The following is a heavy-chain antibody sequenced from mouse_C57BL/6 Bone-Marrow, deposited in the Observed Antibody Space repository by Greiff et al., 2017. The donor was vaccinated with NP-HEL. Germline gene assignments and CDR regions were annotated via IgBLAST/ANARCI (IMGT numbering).Heavy chain of an antibody. CDR3: TTEGNYDYFDY. CDR1: GFNIKDDY. J-gene: IGHJ2*01. V-gene: IGHV14-4*01. Sequence: EVKLMESGAELVRPGASVKLSCTASGFNIKDDYMHWVKQRPEQGLEWIGWIDPENGDTEYASKFQGKATITADTSSNTAYLQLSSLTSEDTAVNYCTTEGNYDYFDYWGQGTTLTVSS. D-gene: IGHD2-1*01. CDR2: IDPENGDT.